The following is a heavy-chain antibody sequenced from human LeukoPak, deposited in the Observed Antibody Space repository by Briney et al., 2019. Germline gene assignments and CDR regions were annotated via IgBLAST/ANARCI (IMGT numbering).Heavy chain of an antibody. J-gene: IGHJ4*02. CDR3: ARARVDYGDYGDYFDY. CDR2: IIPIFGTA. V-gene: IGHV1-69*06. D-gene: IGHD4-17*01. Sequence: ASVKVSCKASGGTFSSYAISWVRQAPGQGLEWMGGIIPIFGTANYAQKFQGRATITADKSTSTAYMELSSLRSEDTAVYYCARARVDYGDYGDYFDYWGQGTLVTVSS. CDR1: GGTFSSYA.